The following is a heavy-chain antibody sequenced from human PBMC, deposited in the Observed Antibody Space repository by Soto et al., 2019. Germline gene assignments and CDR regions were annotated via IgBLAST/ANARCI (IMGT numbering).Heavy chain of an antibody. J-gene: IGHJ6*02. CDR2: LYHGGRT. V-gene: IGHV4-4*02. Sequence: QVQLQESGPGLVKPSGTLSLTCAVSGGSISSSYCWSWVRQPPGKGLEWIGELYHGGRTNYNPSLRSRVSILVDKANNQFSLNLSSMTAADTAVYYCARDRRGDCSQPGYYYYGMDVWGPGTTVTVSS. CDR3: ARDRRGDCSQPGYYYYGMDV. CDR1: GGSISSSYC. D-gene: IGHD3-16*01.